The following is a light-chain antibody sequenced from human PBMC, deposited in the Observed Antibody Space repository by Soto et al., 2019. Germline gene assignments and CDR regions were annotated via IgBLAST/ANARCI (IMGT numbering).Light chain of an antibody. CDR2: AAS. CDR3: QQCYSIRSWT. Sequence: DIQMTQSPSSLSASVGDRVTITCRASQTVGTFLNWYQQRPGRAPNLLIYAASNLPTGVPSRFSGSGSGTDFTLTIDSLQPEDFGTYYRQQCYSIRSWTFGQGTKVDIK. V-gene: IGKV1-39*01. CDR1: QTVGTF. J-gene: IGKJ1*01.